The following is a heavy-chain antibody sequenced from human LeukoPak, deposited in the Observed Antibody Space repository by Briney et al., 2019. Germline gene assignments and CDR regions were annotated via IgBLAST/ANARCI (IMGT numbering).Heavy chain of an antibody. D-gene: IGHD6-19*01. V-gene: IGHV3-23*01. CDR3: AKVSSGWYYFDY. J-gene: IGHJ4*02. CDR2: ISDSGGST. CDR1: GFTFSSYA. Sequence: QSGGSLRLSCAASGFTFSSYAMGWVRQAPGKGLEWVSAISDSGGSTYYADSVKGRFTISRDNSKNTLYLQMNSLRAEDTAVYYCAKVSSGWYYFDYWGQGTLVTVSS.